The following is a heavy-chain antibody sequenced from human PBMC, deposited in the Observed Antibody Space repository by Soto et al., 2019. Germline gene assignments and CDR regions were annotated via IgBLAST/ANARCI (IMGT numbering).Heavy chain of an antibody. J-gene: IGHJ4*02. CDR3: AAVLRFLEWSRDY. D-gene: IGHD3-3*01. Sequence: SVKVSCKASGFTFTSSAMQWVRQARGQRLEWIGWIVVGSGNTNYAQKFQERVTITRDMSTSTAYMELSSLSSEDTAVYYCAAVLRFLEWSRDYWGQGTLVTVSS. CDR2: IVVGSGNT. CDR1: GFTFTSSA. V-gene: IGHV1-58*02.